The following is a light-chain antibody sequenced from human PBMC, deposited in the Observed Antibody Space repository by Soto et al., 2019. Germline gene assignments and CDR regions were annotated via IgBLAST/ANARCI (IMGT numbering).Light chain of an antibody. Sequence: EIVVTQSPDTLSVSPGERATLSCRASQSVSNNLAWYQQKPGQAPRLLIYDASTRATGIPDRFSGSGSGTEFTLTISSLQSEDFAVYYCQQNNNWPPLTFGGGTKVEFK. CDR1: QSVSNN. CDR3: QQNNNWPPLT. J-gene: IGKJ4*01. V-gene: IGKV3-15*01. CDR2: DAS.